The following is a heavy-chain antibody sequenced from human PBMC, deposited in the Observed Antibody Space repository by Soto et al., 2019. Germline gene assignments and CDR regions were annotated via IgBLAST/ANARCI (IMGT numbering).Heavy chain of an antibody. CDR1: GYTFTDYS. Sequence: ASVKVSCKASGYTFTDYSIHWVRQAPGQGLEWMGLINPSGVSTHYAQQFQGRVTVTKDTSTSTVYMEMSSLRSEDTAFYYCARTLKSAGSEYLGQGTLVTVS. J-gene: IGHJ4*02. V-gene: IGHV1-46*01. CDR3: ARTLKSAGSEY. CDR2: INPSGVST. D-gene: IGHD6-13*01.